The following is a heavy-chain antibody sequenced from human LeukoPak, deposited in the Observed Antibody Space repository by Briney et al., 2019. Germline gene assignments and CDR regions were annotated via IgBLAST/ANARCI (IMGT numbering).Heavy chain of an antibody. V-gene: IGHV1-24*01. CDR2: FDPEDGET. D-gene: IGHD3-10*01. CDR3: VTLGWFGEAYGMDV. CDR1: GYTLTELS. J-gene: IGHJ6*02. Sequence: ASVKVSCKVSGYTLTELSIHWVRPAPGKGLEWMGGFDPEDGETIYAQKFQGRVTMTEDTSTDTAYMELSSLRSEDTAVYYCVTLGWFGEAYGMDVWGQGTTVTVSS.